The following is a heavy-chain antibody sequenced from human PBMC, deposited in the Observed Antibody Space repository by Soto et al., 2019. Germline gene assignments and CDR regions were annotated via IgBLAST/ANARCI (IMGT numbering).Heavy chain of an antibody. V-gene: IGHV4-59*01. D-gene: IGHD3-10*01. Sequence: SETLSLTCTVSGGSIRSYYWSWIRQPPGKGLEWIGYIYYSGSTNYNPSLKSRVTISVDTSKNQFSLKLSSVTAADTAVYYCARRYGSAFDIWGQGTMVTVSS. CDR1: GGSIRSYY. CDR3: ARRYGSAFDI. CDR2: IYYSGST. J-gene: IGHJ3*02.